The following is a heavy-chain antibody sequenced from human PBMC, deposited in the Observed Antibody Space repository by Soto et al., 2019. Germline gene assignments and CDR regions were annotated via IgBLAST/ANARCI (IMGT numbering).Heavy chain of an antibody. J-gene: IGHJ4*02. D-gene: IGHD1-26*01. CDR1: GGTFSSYT. Sequence: QVQLVQSGAEVKKPGSSVKVSCKASGGTFSSYTISWVRQAPGQGLEWMGRIIPILGIANYAQKFQGRVTITADKSTSTAYMELRSLRSEDTAVYYCASQGPYSGSYPFDSWGQGSLVTVSS. CDR3: ASQGPYSGSYPFDS. CDR2: IIPILGIA. V-gene: IGHV1-69*02.